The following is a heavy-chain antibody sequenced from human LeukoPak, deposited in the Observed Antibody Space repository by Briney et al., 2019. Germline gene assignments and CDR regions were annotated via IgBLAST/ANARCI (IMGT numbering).Heavy chain of an antibody. V-gene: IGHV3-53*01. CDR1: GFTVSSNY. D-gene: IGHD3-10*01. Sequence: AGGSLRLSCAASGFTVSSNYMSWVRQAPGKGLEWVSVIYSGGSTYYADSVKGRFTIFRDNSKNTLYLQMNSLRAEDTAVYYCARDFRARRYGSGSYSVYWGQGTLVTVSS. J-gene: IGHJ4*02. CDR2: IYSGGST. CDR3: ARDFRARRYGSGSYSVY.